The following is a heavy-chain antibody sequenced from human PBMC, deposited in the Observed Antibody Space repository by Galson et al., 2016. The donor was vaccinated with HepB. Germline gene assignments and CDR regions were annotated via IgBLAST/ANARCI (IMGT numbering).Heavy chain of an antibody. J-gene: IGHJ6*02. D-gene: IGHD5-24*01. V-gene: IGHV6-1*01. Sequence: CAISGDSVTSDNTCWNWMRQSPSRGLEWLGRTYYRSTWFNDYADSVKSRITVTSDTSKNQFSLQLDSVTPDDTATYFCTRGYMQNGMNVWGQGTTVTV. CDR2: TYYRSTWFN. CDR3: TRGYMQNGMNV. CDR1: GDSVTSDNTC.